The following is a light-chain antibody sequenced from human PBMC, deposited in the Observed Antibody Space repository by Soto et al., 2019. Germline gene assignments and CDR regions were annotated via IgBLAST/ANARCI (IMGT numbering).Light chain of an antibody. J-gene: IGLJ3*02. CDR1: SSDVGNYNF. Sequence: QSALTQPASVSGSPGQSITLSCTGTSSDVGNYNFVSWFQQNPGKAPKLMIYEGSKRPSGVSNRFSGSKSGNTASLTISGLQAEDEADYYCCSYAGSSTWVFGGGTKLTVL. CDR3: CSYAGSSTWV. CDR2: EGS. V-gene: IGLV2-23*01.